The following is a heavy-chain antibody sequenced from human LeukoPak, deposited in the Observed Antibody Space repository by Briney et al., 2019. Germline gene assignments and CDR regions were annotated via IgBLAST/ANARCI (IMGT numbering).Heavy chain of an antibody. CDR3: ARAQVDYNNGPGSQGYYSYGMDV. J-gene: IGHJ6*02. CDR2: IYYSGST. D-gene: IGHD4-11*01. Sequence: SETLSLTCTVSGGSISSGGYYWSWIRQHPGKGLEWIVYIYYSGSTYYNPSLKSRVSISVDTSKNQFSLKLSSVTAADTAVYYCARAQVDYNNGPGSQGYYSYGMDVWGQGTTVTVSS. CDR1: GGSISSGGYY. V-gene: IGHV4-31*03.